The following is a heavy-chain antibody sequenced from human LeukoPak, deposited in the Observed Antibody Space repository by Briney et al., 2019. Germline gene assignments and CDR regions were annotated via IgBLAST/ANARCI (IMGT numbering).Heavy chain of an antibody. CDR3: ASQYTGNYFGFDY. J-gene: IGHJ4*02. CDR1: AFIFSGHW. CDR2: ISYDGGNK. V-gene: IGHV3-30-3*01. Sequence: GGSLRLSCEGSAFIFSGHWMNWVRQAPGKGLEWVAIISYDGGNKYYADSVKGRFTISRDDSKNTLYLQMNSLRAEDTAVYYCASQYTGNYFGFDYWGQGTLVTVSS. D-gene: IGHD1-7*01.